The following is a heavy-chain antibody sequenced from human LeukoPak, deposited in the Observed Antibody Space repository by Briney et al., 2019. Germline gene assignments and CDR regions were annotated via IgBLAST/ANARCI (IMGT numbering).Heavy chain of an antibody. Sequence: GASVKVSCKASGGTFSSYAISWVRLAPGQGLEWMGRIIPILGIANYAQKFQGRVTITADKSTSTAYMELSSLRSEDTAVYYCARGPPYSGYERGGDYWGQGTLVTVSS. CDR2: IIPILGIA. CDR1: GGTFSSYA. V-gene: IGHV1-69*04. J-gene: IGHJ4*02. CDR3: ARGPPYSGYERGGDY. D-gene: IGHD5-12*01.